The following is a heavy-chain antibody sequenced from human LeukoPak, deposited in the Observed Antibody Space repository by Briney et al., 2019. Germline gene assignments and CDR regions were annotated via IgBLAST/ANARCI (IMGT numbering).Heavy chain of an antibody. D-gene: IGHD6-13*01. V-gene: IGHV1-18*01. CDR3: AREITTQSWYYAPTYYFDY. J-gene: IGHJ4*02. CDR1: GYTFTSYG. Sequence: ASVKVSCKASGYTFTSYGISWVRQAPGQGLEWMGWISAYNGNTNYAQMLQGRVTMTTDTSTSTAYMELRSLRSDDTAVYYCAREITTQSWYYAPTYYFDYWGQGTLVTVSS. CDR2: ISAYNGNT.